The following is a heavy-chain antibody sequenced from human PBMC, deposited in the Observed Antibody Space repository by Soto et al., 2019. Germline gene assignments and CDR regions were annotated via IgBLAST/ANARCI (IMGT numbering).Heavy chain of an antibody. CDR2: TIPIFGTA. D-gene: IGHD6-19*01. Sequence: QAQLEQSGGEVKKPGSSVKVSCKASRVAFSKFIVTWVRQAPGLGLEWVGGTIPIFGTANYAQNFQGRATVTADESTSTSYMEVNNMRSEDTAVYYCAKVRYSSPMGYYYGMDGCGQGTTVTVSS. CDR1: RVAFSKFI. CDR3: AKVRYSSPMGYYYGMDG. V-gene: IGHV1-69*01. J-gene: IGHJ6*02.